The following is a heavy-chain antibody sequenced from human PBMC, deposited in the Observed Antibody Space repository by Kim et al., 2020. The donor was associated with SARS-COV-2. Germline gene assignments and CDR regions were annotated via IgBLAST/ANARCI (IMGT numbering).Heavy chain of an antibody. V-gene: IGHV3-23*01. D-gene: IGHD3-22*01. CDR1: GFTFSSYA. J-gene: IGHJ4*02. CDR3: AKANPITMIVVVSHYFDY. CDR2: ISGSGGST. Sequence: GGSLRLSCAASGFTFSSYAMSWVRQAPGKGLEWVSAISGSGGSTYYADSVKGRFTISRDNSKNTLYLQMNSLRAEDTAVYYCAKANPITMIVVVSHYFDYWGQGTLVTVSS.